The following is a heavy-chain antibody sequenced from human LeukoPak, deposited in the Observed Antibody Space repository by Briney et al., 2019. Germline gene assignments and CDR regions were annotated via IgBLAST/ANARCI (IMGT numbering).Heavy chain of an antibody. V-gene: IGHV3-48*03. CDR3: ARVYVDSSGYAFDI. J-gene: IGHJ3*02. CDR2: ISISGSTI. Sequence: GGSLRLSCAASGFTFSIYEMNWVRQAPGKGLEWDSYISISGSTIYYADSVKGRFTISRNNAKNSLYLQMNSLRAEDPAVYYCARVYVDSSGYAFDIWGQGKMVTVSS. D-gene: IGHD3-22*01. CDR1: GFTFSIYE.